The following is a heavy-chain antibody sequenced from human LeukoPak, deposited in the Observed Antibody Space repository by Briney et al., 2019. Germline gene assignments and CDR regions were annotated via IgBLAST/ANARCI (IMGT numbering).Heavy chain of an antibody. CDR2: INWNGGST. V-gene: IGHV3-20*04. CDR1: GFTFDDYG. Sequence: GGSLRLSCAASGFTFDDYGMSWVRQAPGKGLEWVSGINWNGGSTGYADSVKGRFTISRDNSKNTLYLQMNSLRAEDTAVYYCAKGKDDSSGWYFYWGQGTLVTVSS. J-gene: IGHJ4*02. D-gene: IGHD6-19*01. CDR3: AKGKDDSSGWYFY.